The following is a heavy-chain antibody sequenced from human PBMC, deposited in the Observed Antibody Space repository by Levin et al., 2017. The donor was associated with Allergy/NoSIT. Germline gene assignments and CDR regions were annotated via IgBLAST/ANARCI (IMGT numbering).Heavy chain of an antibody. CDR3: ARGGVGWYPSY. V-gene: IGHV4-59*01. CDR2: IYYSGST. CDR1: GGSITSYY. Sequence: SETLSLTCTVSGGSITSYYWSWIRQPPGKGLEWIGYIYYSGSTNYNPSLKSRVTISVDTSKNQFSLRMSSVTAAATAVYYGARGGVGWYPSYWGQGTLVTVSS. J-gene: IGHJ4*02. D-gene: IGHD6-19*01.